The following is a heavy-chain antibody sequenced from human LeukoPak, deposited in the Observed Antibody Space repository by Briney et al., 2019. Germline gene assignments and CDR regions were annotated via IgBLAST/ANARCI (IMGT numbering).Heavy chain of an antibody. J-gene: IGHJ4*02. CDR3: ARGGFSSSWYISRDY. V-gene: IGHV3-7*01. Sequence: PGGSLRLSCAASAFTFRSYWMTWVRQDPGKGLEWVANIKEDGSEKYYVDSVKGRFTISRDNAKNSLYLQMNSLRVKDTAVYYCARGGFSSSWYISRDYWGQGTLVTVSS. CDR1: AFTFRSYW. CDR2: IKEDGSEK. D-gene: IGHD6-13*01.